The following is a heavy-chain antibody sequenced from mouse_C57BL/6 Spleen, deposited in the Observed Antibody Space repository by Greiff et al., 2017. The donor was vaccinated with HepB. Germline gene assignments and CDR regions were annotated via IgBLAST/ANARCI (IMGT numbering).Heavy chain of an antibody. Sequence: QVQLKESGAELVRPGASVTLSCKASGYTFTDYEMHWVKQTPVHGLEWIGAIDPETGGTAYNQKFKGKAILTADKSSSTAYMELRSLTSEDSAVYYCTRDGSHFDYWGQGTTLTVSS. CDR2: IDPETGGT. CDR1: GYTFTDYE. CDR3: TRDGSHFDY. V-gene: IGHV1-15*01. J-gene: IGHJ2*01. D-gene: IGHD2-3*01.